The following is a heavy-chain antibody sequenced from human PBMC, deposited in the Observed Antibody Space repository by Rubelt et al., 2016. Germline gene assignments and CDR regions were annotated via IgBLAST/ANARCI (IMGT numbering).Heavy chain of an antibody. J-gene: IGHJ4*02. V-gene: IGHV1-2*02. D-gene: IGHD3-22*01. CDR2: INPNSGGT. CDR3: ARDRNYYDSSGYPDY. Sequence: QVQLVQSGSELKKPGASVKVSCKASGCTFTSYAMNWVRQAPGQGLEWMGWINPNSGGTNYAQKFQGRVTMTRDTSISTAYMERSRLRSDDTAVYDCARDRNYYDSSGYPDYWGQGTLVTVSS. CDR1: GCTFTSYA.